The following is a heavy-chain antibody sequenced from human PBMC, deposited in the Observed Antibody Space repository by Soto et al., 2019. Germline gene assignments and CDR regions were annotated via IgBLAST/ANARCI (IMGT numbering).Heavy chain of an antibody. V-gene: IGHV1-69*01. J-gene: IGHJ6*02. D-gene: IGHD3-10*01. CDR1: GGTFSSYA. Sequence: QVQLVQSGAEVKKPGSSVKVSCKASGGTFSSYAISWVRQAPGQGLEWMGGIIPIFGTANYAQKFQGRVTITADESTSTAYMELCSLRSEDTAVYYCARDAGITMVRGVKGYYYGMDVWGQGTTVTVSS. CDR2: IIPIFGTA. CDR3: ARDAGITMVRGVKGYYYGMDV.